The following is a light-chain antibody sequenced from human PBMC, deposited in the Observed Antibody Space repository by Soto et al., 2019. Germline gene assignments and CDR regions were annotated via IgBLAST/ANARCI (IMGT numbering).Light chain of an antibody. V-gene: IGKV3-11*01. Sequence: EIVLTQSPATLSLSPGEGATLSCRASQSIGLAIAWYQHKPGQAPRLLIFDASQRATGIPARFRGSGSGTDFTLSISSLEPEDFAVYYCLQRTDRPPWTFGQGTKVDIK. CDR1: QSIGLA. CDR2: DAS. J-gene: IGKJ1*01. CDR3: LQRTDRPPWT.